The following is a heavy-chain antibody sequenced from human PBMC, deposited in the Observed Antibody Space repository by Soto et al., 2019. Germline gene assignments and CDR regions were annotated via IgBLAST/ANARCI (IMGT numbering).Heavy chain of an antibody. D-gene: IGHD5-12*01. CDR3: ARGTVVATKYYCDY. CDR1: GFTFSSYA. J-gene: IGHJ4*02. V-gene: IGHV3-23*01. Sequence: EVQLLESGGGLVQPGGSLRLSCAASGFTFSSYAMSWVRQAPGKGLEWVSAISGSGGSTYYADSVKGRFTISRDNSKNTLYLQMRSLRAEDMAVYYCARGTVVATKYYCDYWGQGTLGTVTS. CDR2: ISGSGGST.